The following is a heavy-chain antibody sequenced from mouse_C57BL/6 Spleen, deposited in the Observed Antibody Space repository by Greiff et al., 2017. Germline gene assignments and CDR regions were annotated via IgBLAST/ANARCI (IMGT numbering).Heavy chain of an antibody. Sequence: VQLQQSGPELVKPGASVKISCKASGYTFTDYYMNWVKQSHGKSLEWIGDINPNNGGTSYNQKFKGKATLTVDKSSSTAYMELRSLTSEDSAVYYCARAGYIYYAMDYWGQGTSVTVSS. CDR3: ARAGYIYYAMDY. D-gene: IGHD1-3*01. CDR2: INPNNGGT. V-gene: IGHV1-26*01. J-gene: IGHJ4*01. CDR1: GYTFTDYY.